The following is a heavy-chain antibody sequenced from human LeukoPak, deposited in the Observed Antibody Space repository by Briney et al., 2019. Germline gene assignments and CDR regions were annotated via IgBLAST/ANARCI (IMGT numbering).Heavy chain of an antibody. D-gene: IGHD3-22*01. Sequence: SQTLSLTCTVSGGSISSGDYYWSWIRQPPGKGLEWIAYMYYSGSTYYNPSLKSRVTMSADTSKNQLSLKLSSVTAADTAVYYCVRPYYYDSRIDPWGQGILVTVSS. CDR2: MYYSGST. V-gene: IGHV4-30-4*01. CDR1: GGSISSGDYY. CDR3: VRPYYYDSRIDP. J-gene: IGHJ5*02.